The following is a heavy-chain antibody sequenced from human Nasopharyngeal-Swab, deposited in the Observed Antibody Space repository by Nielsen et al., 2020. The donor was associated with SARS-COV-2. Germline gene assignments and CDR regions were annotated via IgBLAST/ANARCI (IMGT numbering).Heavy chain of an antibody. Sequence: GGSLTLTCAASGFTFSSYDLSWVRQAPGKGLEWVSDISDGGTTYYKDSVKGRFTISRDNSKNTLYRQMNSLRAEDTAVYYCAKGDTNGTNEAFDIWGQGTMVTVSS. V-gene: IGHV3-23*01. D-gene: IGHD1-1*01. CDR2: ISDGGTT. CDR1: GFTFSSYD. J-gene: IGHJ3*02. CDR3: AKGDTNGTNEAFDI.